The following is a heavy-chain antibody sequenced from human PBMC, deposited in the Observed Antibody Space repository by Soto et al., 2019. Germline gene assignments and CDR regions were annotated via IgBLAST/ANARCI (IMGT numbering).Heavy chain of an antibody. V-gene: IGHV5-51*01. Sequence: GESLKISCKTSGYSFTSYSIGWVRQMPGKGLEWMGIIFPGDSGTTYSPSFQGQVTISADKSISTAYLQWSSLKASDTAMYYCATLSLYDISGVVWGQGTQVTVSS. CDR1: GYSFTSYS. J-gene: IGHJ4*02. CDR3: ATLSLYDISGVV. D-gene: IGHD3-22*01. CDR2: IFPGDSGT.